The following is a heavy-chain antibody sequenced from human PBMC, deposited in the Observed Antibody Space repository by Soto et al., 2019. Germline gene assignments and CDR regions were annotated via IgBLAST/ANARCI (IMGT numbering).Heavy chain of an antibody. D-gene: IGHD2-15*01. V-gene: IGHV3-53*04. J-gene: IGHJ3*02. CDR2: IYSGGST. Sequence: GGSLRLSCAASGFTVSSNYMSWVRQAPGKGLEWVSVIYSGGSTYYADSVKGRFTISRHNSKNTLYLQMNSLRAEDTAVYYCARSVLVAALSYDAFDIWGQGTMVTVSS. CDR3: ARSVLVAALSYDAFDI. CDR1: GFTVSSNY.